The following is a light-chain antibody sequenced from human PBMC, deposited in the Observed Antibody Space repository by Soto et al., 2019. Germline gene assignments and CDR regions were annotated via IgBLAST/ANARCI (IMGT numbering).Light chain of an antibody. Sequence: IQLTRSPSTRSASLLDMVTITCRASQGISSYLAWYQQKPGKAPKLLIYAASTLQSGVPSRFSGSGSGTDFTLTISSLQPEDFATYYCQQLNSYPSITFGQGTRLEIK. CDR2: AAS. CDR3: QQLNSYPSIT. CDR1: QGISSY. J-gene: IGKJ5*01. V-gene: IGKV1-9*01.